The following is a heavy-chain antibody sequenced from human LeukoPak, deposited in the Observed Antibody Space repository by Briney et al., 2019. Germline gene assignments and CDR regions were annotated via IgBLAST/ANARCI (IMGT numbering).Heavy chain of an antibody. CDR3: ARNGVEQQLVYFDY. Sequence: PSETLSLTCPVSGGSISSYYWRWLRQPPGKGREWIGFSYYSGSTNYNPSLKSRVAISVDTSKNQFSLKLSSVTAADTAVYYCARNGVEQQLVYFDYWGQGTLVTVSS. CDR1: GGSISSYY. D-gene: IGHD6-13*01. CDR2: SYYSGST. V-gene: IGHV4-59*01. J-gene: IGHJ4*02.